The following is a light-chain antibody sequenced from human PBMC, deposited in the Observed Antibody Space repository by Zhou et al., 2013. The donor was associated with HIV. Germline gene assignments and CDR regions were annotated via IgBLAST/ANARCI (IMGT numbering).Light chain of an antibody. J-gene: IGKJ4*01. CDR2: AAS. CDR1: QSISSY. Sequence: DIQMTQSPSSLSASVGDRVTITCRASQSISSYLNWYQQKPGKAPKLLIYAASSLQSGVPSRFSGSGSGTEFTLTISSLQPEDFATYYCQQLDGYPPSFGGGTKVEIK. CDR3: QQLDGYPPS. V-gene: IGKV1-39*01.